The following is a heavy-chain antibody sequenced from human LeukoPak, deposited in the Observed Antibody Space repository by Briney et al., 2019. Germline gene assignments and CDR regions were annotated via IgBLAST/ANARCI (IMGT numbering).Heavy chain of an antibody. CDR3: TREPSEASHPCYFAY. V-gene: IGHV3-69-1*02. D-gene: IGHD6-25*01. J-gene: IGHJ4*02. Sequence: GGSLRLSCAAPGITFNNYVLKWVPRAPGKVLEWVSFISSNSYIYYAAPVKGRFTISRDNAKNSLHLQMSSLRAEDTAVYYCTREPSEASHPCYFAYWGQGILVTVPS. CDR1: GITFNNYV. CDR2: ISSNSYI.